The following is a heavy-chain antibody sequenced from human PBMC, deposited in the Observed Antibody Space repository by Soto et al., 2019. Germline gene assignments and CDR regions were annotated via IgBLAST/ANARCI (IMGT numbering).Heavy chain of an antibody. CDR3: ASSGKGYCSGGSCYPRPGKYDYYYYGKDV. D-gene: IGHD2-15*01. CDR2: IYPGDSDT. Sequence: GESLKISCKGSGYSFTSYWIGWVRQMPGKGLEWMGIIYPGDSDTRYSPSFQGQVTISADKSISTAYLQWSSLKASDTAMYYCASSGKGYCSGGSCYPRPGKYDYYYYGKDVWGQGTTVTVSS. CDR1: GYSFTSYW. V-gene: IGHV5-51*01. J-gene: IGHJ6*02.